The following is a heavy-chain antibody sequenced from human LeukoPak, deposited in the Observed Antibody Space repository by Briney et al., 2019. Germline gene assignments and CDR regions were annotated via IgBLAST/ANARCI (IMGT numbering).Heavy chain of an antibody. V-gene: IGHV3-23*01. J-gene: IGHJ4*02. CDR2: ISGGST. Sequence: QPGGSLRLSCVASGFTFSRFWMSWVRQAPGKGLEWVSGISGGSTYYADSVKGRFTISRDNSKNTLYLQMNSLRAEDTAVYYCAKDRSIKGDGYLDYWGQGTLVTVSS. CDR3: AKDRSIKGDGYLDY. D-gene: IGHD5-24*01. CDR1: GFTFSRFW.